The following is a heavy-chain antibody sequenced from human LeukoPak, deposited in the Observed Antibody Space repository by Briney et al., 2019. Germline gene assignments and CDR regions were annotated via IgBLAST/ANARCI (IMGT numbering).Heavy chain of an antibody. J-gene: IGHJ4*02. V-gene: IGHV3-23*01. CDR1: GFTFSSYA. CDR2: ISGSGGST. D-gene: IGHD3-10*01. CDR3: ARGGGARPDY. Sequence: PGGSLRLSCAASGFTFSSYAMSWVRQAPGKGLEWVSAISGSGGSTYYADSVKGRFTISRDNAKNSLFLQMNSLRDEDTAVYYCARGGGARPDYWGQGTLVTVSS.